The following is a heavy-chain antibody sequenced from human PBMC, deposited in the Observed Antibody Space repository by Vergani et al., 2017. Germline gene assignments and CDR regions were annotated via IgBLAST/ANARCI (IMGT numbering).Heavy chain of an antibody. CDR2: ISYDGRNE. Sequence: QVQLVESGGGVVQPGRSLRLSCAASGFTFSSNAMHWVRQAPGKGLEWVAVISYDGRNEYYAESVKGRFTISRDNSKNTVYLQMNSLRAEDTAVYYCARDVTGNFDYWGQGTLVTVSS. D-gene: IGHD1-20*01. J-gene: IGHJ4*02. V-gene: IGHV3-30*04. CDR1: GFTFSSNA. CDR3: ARDVTGNFDY.